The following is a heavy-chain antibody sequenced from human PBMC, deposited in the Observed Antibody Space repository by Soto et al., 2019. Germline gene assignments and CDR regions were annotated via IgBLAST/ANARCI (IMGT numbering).Heavy chain of an antibody. CDR2: IYPGDSDT. CDR3: ARSTYGYCSSTSCYVSGYYYYYMDV. Sequence: GESLKISCKGSGYNFNRYWIGWVRQMPGKGLEWMGVIYPGDSDTRYSPSFQGQVTISADKSISTAYLQWSSLNASDTAMYYCARSTYGYCSSTSCYVSGYYYYYMDVWGKGTTVTVSS. V-gene: IGHV5-51*01. CDR1: GYNFNRYW. J-gene: IGHJ6*03. D-gene: IGHD2-2*01.